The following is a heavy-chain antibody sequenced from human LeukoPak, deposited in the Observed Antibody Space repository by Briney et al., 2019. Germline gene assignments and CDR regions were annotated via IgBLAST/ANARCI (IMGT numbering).Heavy chain of an antibody. CDR2: ISGSGGST. J-gene: IGHJ4*02. CDR3: AKDRGSGSPPYYFDY. CDR1: GFTFSSYG. V-gene: IGHV3-23*01. D-gene: IGHD3-10*01. Sequence: GGTLRLSCAASGFTFSSYGMSWVRQAPGKGLAWVSAISGSGGSTYYADSVKGRFTISRDNSKNTLYLQMNSLRAEDTAVYYCAKDRGSGSPPYYFDYWGQGTLVTVSS.